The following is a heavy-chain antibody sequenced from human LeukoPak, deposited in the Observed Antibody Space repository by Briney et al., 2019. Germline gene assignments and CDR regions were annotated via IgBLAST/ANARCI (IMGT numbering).Heavy chain of an antibody. CDR1: GYSISNGYY. D-gene: IGHD3-3*01. CDR3: ARGAEYYAIWRGYAGYSDY. Sequence: SETLSLTCTVSGYSISNGYYWGWIRQPPGKGLEWVGSISHRGSTYYNPSLRSRVTISLDRSKQKFSLKLTSVTAADTAVYFCARGAEYYAIWRGYAGYSDYWGQGISVTVSS. J-gene: IGHJ4*02. CDR2: ISHRGST. V-gene: IGHV4-38-2*02.